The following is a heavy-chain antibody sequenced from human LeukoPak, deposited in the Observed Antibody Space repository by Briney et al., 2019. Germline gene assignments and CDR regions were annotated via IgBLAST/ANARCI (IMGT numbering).Heavy chain of an antibody. CDR3: ARDADTAMLYFDY. J-gene: IGHJ4*02. V-gene: IGHV1-3*01. D-gene: IGHD5-18*01. CDR2: INAGNGNT. Sequence: ASVKVSCKASGYTFTSYAMHLVRQAPGQRLEWMGWINAGNGNTKYSQKFQGRVTITRDTSASTAYMELSSLRSEDTAVYYCARDADTAMLYFDYWGQGTLVTVSS. CDR1: GYTFTSYA.